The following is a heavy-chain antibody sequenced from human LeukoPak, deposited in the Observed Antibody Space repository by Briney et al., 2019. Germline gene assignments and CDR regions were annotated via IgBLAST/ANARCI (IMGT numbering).Heavy chain of an antibody. V-gene: IGHV3-23*01. CDR3: AKDLGYSSGWSDNFDY. D-gene: IGHD6-19*01. CDR2: ISGSGGST. CDR1: GFTFSSYA. J-gene: IGHJ4*02. Sequence: GGSLRLSCAASGFTFSSYAMSWVRQAPGKGLEWVSAISGSGGSTYYADTVKGRVTISRDNSKNTLYLQMNSLRAEDTAVYYCAKDLGYSSGWSDNFDYWGQGTLVTVSS.